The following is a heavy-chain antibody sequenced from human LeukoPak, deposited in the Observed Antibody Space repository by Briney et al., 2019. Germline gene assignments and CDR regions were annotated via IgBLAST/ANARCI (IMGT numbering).Heavy chain of an antibody. J-gene: IGHJ3*02. V-gene: IGHV3-53*01. CDR3: ASRDNDSSGSLTFDI. Sequence: PGGSLRLSCAASGFTVSSNYMSWVRQAPGKGLEWVSVIYSGGSTYYADSVKGRFTISRGNSKNTLYLQMNSLRAEDTAVYYCASRDNDSSGSLTFDIWGQGTMVTVSS. CDR2: IYSGGST. D-gene: IGHD3-22*01. CDR1: GFTVSSNY.